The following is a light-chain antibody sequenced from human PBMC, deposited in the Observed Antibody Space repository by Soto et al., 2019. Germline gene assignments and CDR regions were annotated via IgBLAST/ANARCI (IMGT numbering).Light chain of an antibody. CDR3: SSFTNSDTYV. V-gene: IGLV2-18*02. CDR2: EVS. Sequence: VLTQPPSVSGSPGQSVAIPCTGTSSDVGSYNRVSWYQQPPGTAPKLIISEVSNRPSGVPDRFSGSKSGNTASLTISGLQAEDEADYYCSSFTNSDTYVFGTG. CDR1: SSDVGSYNR. J-gene: IGLJ1*01.